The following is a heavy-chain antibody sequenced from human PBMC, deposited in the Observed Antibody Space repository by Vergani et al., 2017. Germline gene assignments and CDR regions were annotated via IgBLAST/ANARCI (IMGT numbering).Heavy chain of an antibody. Sequence: EVQLLESGGNLVQPGGSLRLSCAASGFTFTNFAMTGVRQAPGEGLEWVSGISGSGGFTYYADSVKGRFTISRDNSKNTMFLQMNNLRAEDTAVYYCAKDNGPGLYDSIGYCDYWGQGTLVTVSS. V-gene: IGHV3-23*01. J-gene: IGHJ4*02. D-gene: IGHD3-22*01. CDR2: ISGSGGFT. CDR3: AKDNGPGLYDSIGYCDY. CDR1: GFTFTNFA.